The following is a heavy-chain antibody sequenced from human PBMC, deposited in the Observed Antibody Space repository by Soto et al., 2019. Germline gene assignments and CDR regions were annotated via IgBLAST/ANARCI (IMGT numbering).Heavy chain of an antibody. CDR1: GFTFSSYA. Sequence: EVQLLESGGGLVQPGGSLRLSCAASGFTFSSYAMSWVRQAPGKGLEWVSTISGSGGSTYYADSVKGRFTISRDNSKNTLYLQMNSLSAEDTAVYYCAKGRWEGYGMDVWGQGTTVTVSS. J-gene: IGHJ6*02. CDR2: ISGSGGST. CDR3: AKGRWEGYGMDV. V-gene: IGHV3-23*01. D-gene: IGHD1-26*01.